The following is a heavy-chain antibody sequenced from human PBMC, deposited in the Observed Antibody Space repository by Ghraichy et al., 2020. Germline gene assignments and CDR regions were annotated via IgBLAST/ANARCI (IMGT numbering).Heavy chain of an antibody. J-gene: IGHJ4*02. Sequence: SETLSLTCTVSGGSISSGSYYWSWIRQPAGKGLEWIGRIYTSGSTNYNPSLKSRVTISVDTSKNQFSLKLSSVTAAETAVYYCAREYRMVAAAGTRIDYWGQGTLVTVSS. CDR1: GGSISSGSYY. CDR2: IYTSGST. CDR3: AREYRMVAAAGTRIDY. D-gene: IGHD6-13*01. V-gene: IGHV4-61*02.